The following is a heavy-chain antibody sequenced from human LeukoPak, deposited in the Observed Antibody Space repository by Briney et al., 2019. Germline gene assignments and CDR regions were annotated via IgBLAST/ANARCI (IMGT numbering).Heavy chain of an antibody. Sequence: PGGTLRLSCAASGFTFSSYWMHWLRQAPGKGLVWVSRINTDGSSTSDADSVKGRFTISRDNAKNTLYLQMSSLRAEDSAVYYCARGYSGTYRFGYWGQGTLVTVSS. CDR2: INTDGSST. CDR1: GFTFSSYW. V-gene: IGHV3-74*01. D-gene: IGHD1-26*01. J-gene: IGHJ4*02. CDR3: ARGYSGTYRFGY.